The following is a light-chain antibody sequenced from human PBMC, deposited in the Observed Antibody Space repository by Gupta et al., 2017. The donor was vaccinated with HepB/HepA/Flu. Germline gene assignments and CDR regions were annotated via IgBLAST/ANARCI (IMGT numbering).Light chain of an antibody. CDR1: RSNIGSNT. J-gene: IGLJ2*01. V-gene: IGLV1-44*01. CDR3: AESDDSLNGVL. CDR2: SNN. Sequence: QSVLTQPPSASGTPGQRVTISCSGSRSNIGSNTVNWYQQFPGTAPKLLIESNNRRPSGVPDRFAGSKSGTSASLASSGLQSEDEADDYCAESDDSLNGVLFGGGTKLTVL.